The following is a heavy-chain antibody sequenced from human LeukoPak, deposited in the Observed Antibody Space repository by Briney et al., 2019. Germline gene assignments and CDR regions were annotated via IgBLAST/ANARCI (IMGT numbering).Heavy chain of an antibody. V-gene: IGHV1-46*01. J-gene: IGHJ4*02. D-gene: IGHD4-17*01. CDR3: AREDYGLGYFDY. CDR1: GYTFTSYY. Sequence: ASVKVSCKASGYTFTSYYMHWVRHAPGQGLEWMGIINPSGVSTSYAQKFQGRVTMTRDTSTSTVYMELSSLRSEDTAVYYCAREDYGLGYFDYWGQGTLVTVSS. CDR2: INPSGVST.